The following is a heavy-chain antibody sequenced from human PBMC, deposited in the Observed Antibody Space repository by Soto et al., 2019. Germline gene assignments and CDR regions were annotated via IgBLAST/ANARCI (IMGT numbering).Heavy chain of an antibody. V-gene: IGHV1-69*12. D-gene: IGHD2-21*01. CDR1: GGTFSSYA. J-gene: IGHJ6*02. CDR2: IIPIFGTA. Sequence: QVQLVQSGAEVKKPGSSVKVSCKASGGTFSSYAISWVRQAPGQGLEWMGGIIPIFGTANYAQKFQGRVTITADESTSTDYRVLSSLRSEDTAVYYCDCGGRPYYYYGMDVWGQGTTVTVSS. CDR3: DCGGRPYYYYGMDV.